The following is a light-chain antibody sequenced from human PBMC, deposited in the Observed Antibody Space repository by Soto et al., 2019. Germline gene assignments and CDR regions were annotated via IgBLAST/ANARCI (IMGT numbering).Light chain of an antibody. CDR3: LSHSGSSNV. CDR1: SSDVGASDY. CDR2: EVN. J-gene: IGLJ1*01. Sequence: QSVLTKPPSASGSPGQSVAISCTGTSSDVGASDYVSWYQQHSGKAPKLLLYEVNKRPSGVPDRFSGSKSGNTASLTVSALQADDEADYYCLSHSGSSNVLGTGTKLTVL. V-gene: IGLV2-8*01.